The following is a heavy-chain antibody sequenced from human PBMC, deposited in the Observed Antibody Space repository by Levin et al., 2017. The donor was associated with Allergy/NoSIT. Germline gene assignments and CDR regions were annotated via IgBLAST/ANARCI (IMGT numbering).Heavy chain of an antibody. D-gene: IGHD1-26*01. CDR3: AKDITSGSYYYYGMDG. CDR1: GFTFDDYG. CDR2: ISWNSGSI. J-gene: IGHJ6*02. V-gene: IGHV3-9*01. Sequence: PGGSLRLSCAASGFTFDDYGMHWVRQAPGKGLEWVSGISWNSGSIAYADSVKGRFTISRDNAKNSLYLQMSSLRAEDTALYYCAKDITSGSYYYYGMDGWGQGTTVTVSS.